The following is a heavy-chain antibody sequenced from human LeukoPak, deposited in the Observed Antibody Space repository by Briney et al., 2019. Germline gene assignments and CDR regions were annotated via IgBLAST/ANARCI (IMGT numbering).Heavy chain of an antibody. Sequence: PGGSLRLSCAASGFTFSSYAMSWVRQAPGKGLEWVAVISYDGSDKYYADSVKGRFTVSRDNSKNRLYLQMNSLREDTAVYYCARDRERYYDSSGYFAYWGQGTLVTVSS. D-gene: IGHD3-22*01. CDR1: GFTFSSYA. CDR2: ISYDGSDK. CDR3: ARDRERYYDSSGYFAY. J-gene: IGHJ4*02. V-gene: IGHV3-30*04.